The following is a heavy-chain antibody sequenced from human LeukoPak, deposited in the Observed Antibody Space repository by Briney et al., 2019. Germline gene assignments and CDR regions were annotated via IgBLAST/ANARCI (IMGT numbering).Heavy chain of an antibody. Sequence: PGGSLRLSCAASGFTFSSYGMHWVRQAPGKGLEWVAVISYDGSKKYYADSVKGRFTISRDNSKNTLYLQMNSLRAEDTAVYYCAKEPTITFGGIIDFFDYWGQGTLVTVSS. CDR2: ISYDGSKK. CDR3: AKEPTITFGGIIDFFDY. D-gene: IGHD3-16*02. CDR1: GFTFSSYG. J-gene: IGHJ4*02. V-gene: IGHV3-30*18.